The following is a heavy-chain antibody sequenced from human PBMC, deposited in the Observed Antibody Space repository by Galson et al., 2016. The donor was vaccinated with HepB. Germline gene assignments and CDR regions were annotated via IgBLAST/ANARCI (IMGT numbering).Heavy chain of an antibody. CDR2: IYYSEGA. D-gene: IGHD3-10*01. Sequence: SETLSLTCTVSGGPISSDTYYWSWIRQRPGKGLEWIGYIYYSEGAYYNPSFKGRVTISGDTSRNQFSLKLTSVTAADTAVYYCARDQHGSFFAYWGQGTLVTVSS. V-gene: IGHV4-30-4*02. CDR3: ARDQHGSFFAY. CDR1: GGPISSDTYY. J-gene: IGHJ4*02.